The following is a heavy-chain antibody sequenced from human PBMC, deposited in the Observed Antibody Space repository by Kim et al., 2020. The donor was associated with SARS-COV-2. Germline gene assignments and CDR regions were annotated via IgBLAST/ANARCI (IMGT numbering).Heavy chain of an antibody. V-gene: IGHV3-21*01. D-gene: IGHD1-26*01. CDR2: IRSTSSHI. J-gene: IGHJ1*01. CDR1: GFTFSDYT. Sequence: GGSLRLSCAASGFTFSDYTMIWVRQAPGKGLEWVSSIRSTSSHIHYADSVKGRFTISKDNAKNSVYLQMNSLRAEDTAVYYCATSIAGAQWGQGTPVTVSS. CDR3: ATSIAGAQ.